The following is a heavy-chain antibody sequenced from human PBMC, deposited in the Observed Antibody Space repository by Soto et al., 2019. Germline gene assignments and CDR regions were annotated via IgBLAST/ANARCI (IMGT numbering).Heavy chain of an antibody. D-gene: IGHD4-4*01. CDR2: ISSSSSTI. V-gene: IGHV3-48*02. J-gene: IGHJ6*02. Sequence: VGSLRLSCAASGFTFSSYSMNWVRQAPGKGLEWVSYISSSSSTIYYADSVKGRFTISRDNAKNSLYLQMNSLRDEDTAVYYCAGILQPFLNYGMDVWGQGTTVTV. CDR3: AGILQPFLNYGMDV. CDR1: GFTFSSYS.